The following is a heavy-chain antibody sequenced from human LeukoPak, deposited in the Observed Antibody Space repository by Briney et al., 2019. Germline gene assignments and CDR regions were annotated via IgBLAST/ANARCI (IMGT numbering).Heavy chain of an antibody. CDR3: ARHLFGSGYYPDY. CDR2: IYYSGST. CDR1: GGSFSGYY. V-gene: IGHV4-34*01. Sequence: PSETLSLTCAVYGGSFSGYYWSWIRQPPGKGLEWIGTIYYSGSTYYNPSLKSRVTISVDTSKNQFSLKLTSVTATDTAVYYCARHLFGSGYYPDYWGQGTLVTVSS. D-gene: IGHD3-22*01. J-gene: IGHJ4*02.